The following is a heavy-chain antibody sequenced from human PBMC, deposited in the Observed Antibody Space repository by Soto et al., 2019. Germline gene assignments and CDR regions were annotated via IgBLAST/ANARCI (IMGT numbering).Heavy chain of an antibody. CDR1: GFTFSSYR. CDR2: INSDGSST. J-gene: IGHJ5*02. D-gene: IGHD6-19*01. Sequence: GGSLRISCATSGFTFSSYRMHWVRQAPGKGLVWVSRINSDGSSTSYADSVKGRFTISRDNAKNTLYLQMNSLRAEDTAVYYCATLTQWLAPNWFDPWGQGTLVTVSS. CDR3: ATLTQWLAPNWFDP. V-gene: IGHV3-74*01.